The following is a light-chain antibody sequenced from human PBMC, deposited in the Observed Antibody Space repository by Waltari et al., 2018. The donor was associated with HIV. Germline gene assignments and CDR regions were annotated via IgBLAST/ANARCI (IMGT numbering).Light chain of an antibody. Sequence: EIVLTQSPATLSLSPGERATPSCRASQSVSSYLAWYQQKPGQAPRLPIYDASTRATGIPARFSGSGSGTDFTLTITSLEPEDFAVYYCQQRSNWPPYTFGQGTKLEIK. J-gene: IGKJ2*01. CDR1: QSVSSY. CDR2: DAS. V-gene: IGKV3-11*01. CDR3: QQRSNWPPYT.